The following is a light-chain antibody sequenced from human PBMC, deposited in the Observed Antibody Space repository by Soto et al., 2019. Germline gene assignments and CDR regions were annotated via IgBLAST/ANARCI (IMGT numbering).Light chain of an antibody. J-gene: IGLJ1*01. CDR2: DNT. Sequence: QSVLTQPPSVSGAPGQRVTISCTGSSSNFGAGYDVHWYQQLPKTVPKLLIFDNTNRPSGVPDRFSGSKSGTSASLAITGLQAEDEGDYYCQSYDSTLSARYVFGTGTKLTVL. CDR1: SSNFGAGYD. CDR3: QSYDSTLSARYV. V-gene: IGLV1-40*01.